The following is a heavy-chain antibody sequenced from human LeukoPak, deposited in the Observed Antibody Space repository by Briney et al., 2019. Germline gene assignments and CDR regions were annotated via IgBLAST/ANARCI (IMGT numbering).Heavy chain of an antibody. CDR3: STTYYYDSSEGY. D-gene: IGHD3-22*01. V-gene: IGHV3-23*01. Sequence: GGSLRLSCAASGFTFSSYAMSWVRQAPGKGLEWVSAISGSGGSTYYADSVKGRFTISRGNSKNTLYLQMNSLRAEDTAVYYCSTTYYYDSSEGYWGQGTLVTVSS. CDR1: GFTFSSYA. J-gene: IGHJ4*02. CDR2: ISGSGGST.